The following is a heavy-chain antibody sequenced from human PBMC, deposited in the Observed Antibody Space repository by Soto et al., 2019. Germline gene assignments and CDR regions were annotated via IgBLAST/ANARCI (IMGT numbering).Heavy chain of an antibody. D-gene: IGHD2-15*01. V-gene: IGHV3-30-3*01. Sequence: GGSLRLSCAASGFTFSSYAMHWVRQAPGKGLEWVAVISYDGSNKYYADSVKGRFTISRDNSKNTLYLQMNSLRAEDTAVYYCAREGRRYCSGGSCYYIYWGQGTLVTVSS. CDR2: ISYDGSNK. J-gene: IGHJ4*02. CDR1: GFTFSSYA. CDR3: AREGRRYCSGGSCYYIY.